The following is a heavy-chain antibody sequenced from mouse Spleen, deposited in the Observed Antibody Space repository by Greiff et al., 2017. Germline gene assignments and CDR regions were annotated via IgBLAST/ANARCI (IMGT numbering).Heavy chain of an antibody. D-gene: IGHD2-2*01. CDR1: GYTFTSYW. J-gene: IGHJ2*01. Sequence: QVQLQQPGAELVMPGASVKLSCKASGYTFTSYWMHWVKQRPGQGLEWIGEIDPSDSYTNYNQKFKGKATLTVDKSSSTAYMQLSSLTSEDSAVYYCARGAYGYDEDFDYWGQGTTLTVSS. V-gene: IGHV1-69*01. CDR3: ARGAYGYDEDFDY. CDR2: IDPSDSYT.